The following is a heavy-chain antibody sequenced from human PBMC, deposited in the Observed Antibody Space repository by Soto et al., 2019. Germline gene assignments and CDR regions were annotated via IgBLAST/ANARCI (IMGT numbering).Heavy chain of an antibody. D-gene: IGHD3-22*01. V-gene: IGHV1-69*02. Sequence: QVQLVQSGAEVKKPGSSVKVSCKASGGTFSSYTISWVRQAPGQGLEWMGRIIPILGIANYAQKFQGRVTITADNSTSTAYMELSSLRSEDTAVYYCARGLHYDSISLDDYWGKGTLVTVSS. J-gene: IGHJ4*02. CDR3: ARGLHYDSISLDDY. CDR1: GGTFSSYT. CDR2: IIPILGIA.